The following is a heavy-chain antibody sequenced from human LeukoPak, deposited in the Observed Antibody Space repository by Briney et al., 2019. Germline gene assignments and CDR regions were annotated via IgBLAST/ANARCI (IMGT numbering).Heavy chain of an antibody. CDR2: ISYDGSNK. Sequence: GGSLRLSCAASGFTFSSYGMHWVRQAPGKGLEWVAVISYDGSNKYYADSVKGRFTISRDNSKNTLYLQMNSLRAEDTAVYYCAKDRHIAAAGTPFDYWGQGTLVTVSS. V-gene: IGHV3-30*18. D-gene: IGHD6-13*01. CDR1: GFTFSSYG. CDR3: AKDRHIAAAGTPFDY. J-gene: IGHJ4*02.